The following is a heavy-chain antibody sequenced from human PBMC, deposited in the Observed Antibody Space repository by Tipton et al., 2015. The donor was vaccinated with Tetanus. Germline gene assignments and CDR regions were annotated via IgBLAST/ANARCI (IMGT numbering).Heavy chain of an antibody. CDR1: GYTFTSYA. D-gene: IGHD6-25*01. CDR3: ARVQEQRIYYYGMDV. CDR2: ISAYNGKT. Sequence: QLVQSGGEVKKPGASVKVSCKASGYTFTSYAVTWVRQAPGQGLEWMGWISAYNGKTKNAQRLQGRVTMTTDRSASTAYMDLRRLRSDDTAVYYCARVQEQRIYYYGMDVWGQGTTVTVSS. V-gene: IGHV1-18*01. J-gene: IGHJ6*02.